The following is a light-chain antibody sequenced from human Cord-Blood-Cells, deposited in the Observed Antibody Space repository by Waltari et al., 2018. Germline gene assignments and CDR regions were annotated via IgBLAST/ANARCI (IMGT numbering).Light chain of an antibody. CDR3: CSYAGSSTLV. CDR2: EGS. Sequence: QSALTQPASVSGSPGQSITISCTGTSSDVGSYNLVSWYQQHPGKAPKLMIYEGSKRPPGVSNRFSGSKSGNTASLTIAGLQAEDEADDYCCSYAGSSTLVFGGGTKLTVL. CDR1: SSDVGSYNL. J-gene: IGLJ2*01. V-gene: IGLV2-23*01.